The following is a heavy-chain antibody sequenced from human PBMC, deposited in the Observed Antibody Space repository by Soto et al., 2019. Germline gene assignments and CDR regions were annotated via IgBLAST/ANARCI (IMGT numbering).Heavy chain of an antibody. CDR3: ASNGNLGSDYAVDI. V-gene: IGHV3-33*01. J-gene: IGHJ3*02. Sequence: GGSLRLSCAASGFTFSSYGMHWVRQAPGKGLEWVAVIWYDGSNKYYADSVKGRFTISRDNSKNTLYLQMNSLRAEDTAVYYCASNGNLGSDYAVDIWGQGTMVTVSS. CDR1: GFTFSSYG. D-gene: IGHD4-17*01. CDR2: IWYDGSNK.